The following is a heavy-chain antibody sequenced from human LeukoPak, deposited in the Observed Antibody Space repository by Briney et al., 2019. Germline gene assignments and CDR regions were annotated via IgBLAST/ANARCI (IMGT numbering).Heavy chain of an antibody. CDR2: IKQDGSEE. D-gene: IGHD6-13*01. CDR3: ATSTAAAGTD. J-gene: IGHJ4*02. CDR1: GFTFTTYW. Sequence: PGGSLRLSCAASGFTFTTYWMMWVRQAPGKGLEWVAKIKQDGSEEYYVDSVRGRFTISRDNAQNSLYLQMNSLRAEDTAIYYCATSTAAAGTDWGQGTLVTVSS. V-gene: IGHV3-7*03.